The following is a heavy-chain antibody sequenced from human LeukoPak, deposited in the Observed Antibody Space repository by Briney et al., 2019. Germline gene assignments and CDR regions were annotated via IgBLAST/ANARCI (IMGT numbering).Heavy chain of an antibody. J-gene: IGHJ4*02. Sequence: GGSLRLSCAASGFTFTEYWMAWVRQAPGQRLEWVANIKQDGSEVHYVDSVEGRFTISRDNAKNSVYLQMNSLGVEDTAVYFCARAVWDCSGGSCYSGFDYWGKGTLVTVSS. CDR2: IKQDGSEV. CDR1: GFTFTEYW. CDR3: ARAVWDCSGGSCYSGFDY. D-gene: IGHD2-15*01. V-gene: IGHV3-7*01.